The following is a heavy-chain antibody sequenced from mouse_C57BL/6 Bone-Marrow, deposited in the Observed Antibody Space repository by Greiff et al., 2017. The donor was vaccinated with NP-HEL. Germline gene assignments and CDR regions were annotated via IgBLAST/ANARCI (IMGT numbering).Heavy chain of an antibody. CDR2: IYPRSGNT. J-gene: IGHJ3*01. CDR3: ARYEYPAWFAY. D-gene: IGHD5-1*01. CDR1: GYTFTSYG. V-gene: IGHV1-81*01. Sequence: QVHVKQSGAELARPGASVKLSCKASGYTFTSYGISWVKQRTGQGLEWIGEIYPRSGNTYYNEKFKGKATLTADKSSSTAYMELRSLTSEDSAVYFCARYEYPAWFAYWGQGTLVTVSA.